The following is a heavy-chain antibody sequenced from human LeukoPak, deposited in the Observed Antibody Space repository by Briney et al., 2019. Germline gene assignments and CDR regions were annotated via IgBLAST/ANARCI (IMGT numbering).Heavy chain of an antibody. V-gene: IGHV1-24*01. J-gene: IGHJ4*02. D-gene: IGHD3-22*01. CDR1: GYTLSELS. CDR2: FDPEDDER. CDR3: ATELRSGYFDY. Sequence: GASVKVSCKVSGYTLSELSMHWVRQAPGKGLEWMGGFDPEDDERIYAQKFQGRVTMTEDTSTDTAYMELSSLRSADTAIYYCATELRSGYFDYWGQGTLVTVSS.